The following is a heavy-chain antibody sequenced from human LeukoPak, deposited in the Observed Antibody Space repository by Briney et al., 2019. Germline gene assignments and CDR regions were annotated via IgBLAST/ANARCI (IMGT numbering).Heavy chain of an antibody. Sequence: SGGSLRLSCAASGFIFSDHYMDWVRQAPGKGLEWVGRTRNKANSYTTEYAASVKGRFTISRDDSKNSLNLQMNSLKTEDTAVYYCARESKAEWEVRSFDYWGQGTLVTVSS. J-gene: IGHJ4*02. CDR1: GFIFSDHY. CDR2: TRNKANSYTT. CDR3: ARESKAEWEVRSFDY. V-gene: IGHV3-72*01. D-gene: IGHD1-26*01.